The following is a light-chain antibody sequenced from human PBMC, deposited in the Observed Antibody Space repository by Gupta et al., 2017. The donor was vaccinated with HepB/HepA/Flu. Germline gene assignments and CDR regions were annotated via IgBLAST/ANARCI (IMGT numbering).Light chain of an antibody. V-gene: IGKV1-16*01. CDR2: AAS. CDR3: QQNHSYPVT. CDR1: QGIGNY. J-gene: IGKJ5*01. Sequence: DIQITQSPSSLSASVGDRVTIPCRASQGIGNYFAWFQQKTGAAPKSLICAASRAQSRLPSMISSSVSAADFTLTISMRPPEDFATYCCQQNHSYPVTFGQGTQLEIK.